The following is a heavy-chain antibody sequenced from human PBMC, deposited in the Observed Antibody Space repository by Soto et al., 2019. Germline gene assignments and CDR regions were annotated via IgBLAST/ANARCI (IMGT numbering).Heavy chain of an antibody. Sequence: PSETLSLTCTVSGGSISSGGYYWSWIRQHPGKGLEWIGYIYYSGSTYYNPSLKSRVTISVDTSKNQFSLKLSSVTAADTAVYFCSRGVTVHGPISRFWFDPWGQGTLVTVSS. J-gene: IGHJ5*02. D-gene: IGHD5-12*01. CDR1: GGSISSGGYY. CDR2: IYYSGST. V-gene: IGHV4-31*03. CDR3: SRGVTVHGPISRFWFDP.